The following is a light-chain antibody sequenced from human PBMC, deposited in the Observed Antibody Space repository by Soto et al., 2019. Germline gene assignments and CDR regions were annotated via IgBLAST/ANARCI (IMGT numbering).Light chain of an antibody. Sequence: PPLGYGAPGRKVPMSCNGGSSHIGNYYVSWHQQLPGTAPKLLIYENDKRPSGIPDRFSGSKSGTSATLGITGLQTGDEADYYCGTWDSSLSIFVFGTGTKVTVL. CDR2: END. J-gene: IGLJ1*01. V-gene: IGLV1-51*02. CDR1: SSHIGNYY. CDR3: GTWDSSLSIFV.